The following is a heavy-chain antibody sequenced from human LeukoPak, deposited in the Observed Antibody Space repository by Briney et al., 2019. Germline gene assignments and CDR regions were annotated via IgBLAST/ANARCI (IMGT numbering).Heavy chain of an antibody. Sequence: SETLSLTCTVSGGSVSGYYWSWIRQPPGKGLEWIGYINYSGSTNYNPSLKSRVTISVDTSKNQFSLKLSSVTAADTAIYYCARGGSKQWLVDDSWGQGTLVTVSS. V-gene: IGHV4-59*02. J-gene: IGHJ4*02. CDR1: GGSVSGYY. CDR3: ARGGSKQWLVDDS. D-gene: IGHD6-19*01. CDR2: INYSGST.